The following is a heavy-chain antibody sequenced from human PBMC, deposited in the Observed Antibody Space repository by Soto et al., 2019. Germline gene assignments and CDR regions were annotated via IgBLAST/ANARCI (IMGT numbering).Heavy chain of an antibody. CDR3: AKDAVYNDGLWLMDS. Sequence: PWGSLRLSCAASGFTISTFAMTWVRQAPGKGLESVCGMTGSGATIHYADSVRGRFTTSKDNSKNVLFLQMDYLRDEDTAIYYCAKDAVYNDGLWLMDSWGQGTLV. D-gene: IGHD2-21*01. CDR1: GFTISTFA. J-gene: IGHJ4*02. CDR2: MTGSGATI. V-gene: IGHV3-23*01.